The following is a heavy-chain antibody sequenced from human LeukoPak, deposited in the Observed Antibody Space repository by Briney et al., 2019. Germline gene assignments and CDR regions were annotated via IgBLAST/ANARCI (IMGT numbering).Heavy chain of an antibody. CDR1: GFTFDDYG. J-gene: IGHJ4*02. CDR2: INWNGGST. CDR3: ARAQYSGYDFYFDY. Sequence: SGTSLRLSCVASGFTFDDYGMSWVRQAPGKGLEWVSGINWNGGSTGYADSVKGRFTISRDNAKNSLYLQMNSLRAEDTAVYYCARAQYSGYDFYFDYWGQGTLVTVSS. V-gene: IGHV3-20*04. D-gene: IGHD5-12*01.